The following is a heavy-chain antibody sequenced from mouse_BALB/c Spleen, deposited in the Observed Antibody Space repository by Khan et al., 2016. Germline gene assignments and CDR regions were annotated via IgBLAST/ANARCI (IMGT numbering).Heavy chain of an antibody. CDR2: IRLKSNNYAT. J-gene: IGHJ2*01. D-gene: IGHD1-1*01. Sequence: EVKLEESGGGLVQPGGSMKLSCDASGFTFSNYWMNWVRQSPEKGLEWVAEIRLKSNNYATHYAESVKGRFTISRDDSKSSVYLQMNNLRAEDTGIYYCTRLYYGSSFDYWGQGTTLTVSS. CDR3: TRLYYGSSFDY. V-gene: IGHV6-6*02. CDR1: GFTFSNYW.